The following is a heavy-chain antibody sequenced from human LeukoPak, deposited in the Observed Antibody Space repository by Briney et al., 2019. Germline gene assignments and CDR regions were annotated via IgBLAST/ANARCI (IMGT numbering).Heavy chain of an antibody. CDR3: ARASRDGYNQNFDH. J-gene: IGHJ4*02. V-gene: IGHV5-51*01. D-gene: IGHD5-24*01. Sequence: GESLKISCKGLGYSFSSYWNAWVRQRPGKGLEWMGIIYPGGSETRYDPSFQGQVTISADSSTSAAYLQWSSLRASDTAMYYCARASRDGYNQNFDHWGQGTLVTVSS. CDR2: IYPGGSET. CDR1: GYSFSSYW.